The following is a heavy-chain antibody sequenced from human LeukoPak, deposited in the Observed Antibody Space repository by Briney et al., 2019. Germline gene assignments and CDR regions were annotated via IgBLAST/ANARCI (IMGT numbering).Heavy chain of an antibody. J-gene: IGHJ4*02. Sequence: SETLSLTCTVSGGPISSGGYYWSWIRQHPGKGLEWLGYIYYSGSTYYNPSLKSRVTISVDTSKNQLSLNLSSVTAADTAVYYCARLSSRWYFSPDYWGQGTLVTVSS. CDR2: IYYSGST. V-gene: IGHV4-31*03. CDR3: ARLSSRWYFSPDY. CDR1: GGPISSGGYY. D-gene: IGHD6-19*01.